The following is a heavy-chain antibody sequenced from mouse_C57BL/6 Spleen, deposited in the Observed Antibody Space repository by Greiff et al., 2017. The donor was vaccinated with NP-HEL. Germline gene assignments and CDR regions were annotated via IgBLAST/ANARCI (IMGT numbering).Heavy chain of an antibody. CDR3: ARDDYDVGYFDV. V-gene: IGHV1-4*01. CDR2: INPSSGYT. Sequence: QVQLQQSGAELARPGASVKMSCKASGYTFTSYTMHWVKQRPGQGLEWIGYINPSSGYTKYNQKFKDKATLTADKSSSTAYMQLSSLTSEDSAVYYCARDDYDVGYFDVWGTGTTVTVSS. J-gene: IGHJ1*03. CDR1: GYTFTSYT. D-gene: IGHD2-4*01.